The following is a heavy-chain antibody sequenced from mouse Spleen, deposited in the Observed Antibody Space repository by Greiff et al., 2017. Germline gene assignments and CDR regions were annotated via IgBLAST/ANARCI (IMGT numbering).Heavy chain of an antibody. Sequence: QVQLQQPGTELVKPGASVKLSCKASGYTFTSYCMHWVKQSPGQGLEWIGNINPSNGGTNYNEKFKSKATLTVDKSSSTAYMQLSSLTSEDSAVYYCARLYGNHVKVCFDLWGQGTTLPVSP. CDR2: INPSNGGT. D-gene: IGHD2-1*01. J-gene: IGHJ2*01. CDR3: ARLYGNHVKVCFDL. V-gene: IGHV1-53*01. CDR1: GYTFTSYC.